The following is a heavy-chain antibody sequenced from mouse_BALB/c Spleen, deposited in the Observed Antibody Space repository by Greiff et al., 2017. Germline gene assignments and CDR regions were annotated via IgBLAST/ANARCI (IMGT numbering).Heavy chain of an antibody. J-gene: IGHJ4*01. Sequence: VQLQQSAAELARPGASVKMSCKASGYTFTSYTMHWVKQRPGQGLEWIGYINPSSGYTEYNQKFKDKTTLTADKSSSTAYMQLSSLTSEDSAVYYCARESYDVGYYAMDYWGQGTSVTVSS. CDR1: GYTFTSYT. CDR2: INPSSGYT. V-gene: IGHV1-4*02. CDR3: ARESYDVGYYAMDY. D-gene: IGHD2-14*01.